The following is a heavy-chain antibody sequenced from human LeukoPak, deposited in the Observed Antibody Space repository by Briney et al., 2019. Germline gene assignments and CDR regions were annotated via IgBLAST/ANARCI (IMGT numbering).Heavy chain of an antibody. D-gene: IGHD2-15*01. CDR2: INHSGST. CDR1: GGSFSGYY. CDR3: ARLTVVVATRKFDY. J-gene: IGHJ4*02. V-gene: IGHV4-34*01. Sequence: SETLSLTCAVYGGSFSGYYWSWIRQPPGKGLEWIGEINHSGSTYYNSSLKSRVTISVDTSKNQFSLKLTSVTAADTAVYYCARLTVVVATRKFDYWGQGTQVTVSS.